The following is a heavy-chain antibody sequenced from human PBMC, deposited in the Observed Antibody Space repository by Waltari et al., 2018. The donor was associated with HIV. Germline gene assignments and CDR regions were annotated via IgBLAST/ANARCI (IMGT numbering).Heavy chain of an antibody. V-gene: IGHV3-33*06. CDR3: VKERGPFNGFDI. D-gene: IGHD3-16*01. CDR1: GFTFSSLG. Sequence: QVYLMESGGGVVHPGGSLKPSWAPSGFTFSSLGMHWVRQAPGKGLEWVAVIWSDGYNKFYADSVRGRFTFSRDNSKYTLSLQMNSLRAEDTALYYCVKERGPFNGFDIWGQGTMVTVSS. CDR2: IWSDGYNK. J-gene: IGHJ3*02.